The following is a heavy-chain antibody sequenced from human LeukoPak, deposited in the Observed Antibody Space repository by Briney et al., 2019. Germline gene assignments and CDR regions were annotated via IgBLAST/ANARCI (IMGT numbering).Heavy chain of an antibody. CDR3: ARDGCSSTSCYTDCYYYGMDV. D-gene: IGHD2-2*02. Sequence: SETLSLTCTVSGGSISSYYWSWIRQPAGKGLEWIGRIYTSGSTNYNPSLKSRVAMSVDTSKNQFSLKLSSVTAADTAVYYCARDGCSSTSCYTDCYYYGMDVWGQGTTVTVSS. V-gene: IGHV4-4*07. CDR1: GGSISSYY. CDR2: IYTSGST. J-gene: IGHJ6*02.